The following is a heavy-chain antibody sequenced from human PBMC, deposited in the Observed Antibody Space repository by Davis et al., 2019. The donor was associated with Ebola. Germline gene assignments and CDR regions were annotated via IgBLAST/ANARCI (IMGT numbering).Heavy chain of an antibody. J-gene: IGHJ6*01. CDR2: ISHDGRNE. Sequence: GGSLRLSCAASGFTFSSYGIHWVRQAPGKGLEWVATISHDGRNEYYADYVKGRFTITRDNSKNTVYLQMNNLRPEDTALYYCAKAQYRGDTGGDYYYTMDVWGQGTTVTVSS. V-gene: IGHV3-30*18. CDR3: AKAQYRGDTGGDYYYTMDV. D-gene: IGHD1-26*01. CDR1: GFTFSSYG.